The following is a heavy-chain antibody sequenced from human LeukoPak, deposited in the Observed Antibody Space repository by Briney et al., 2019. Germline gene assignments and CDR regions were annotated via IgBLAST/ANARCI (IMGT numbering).Heavy chain of an antibody. D-gene: IGHD3-22*01. CDR3: ARNYYYDSSGYYLRLGP. CDR1: GGSISSRDYS. V-gene: IGHV4-4*02. Sequence: SETLSLTCAVSGGSISSRDYSWSWVRQPPGKGLEWIGEIYHSGSTNYSPSLKSRVAISVDKSKNQFSLNLTSVTAADTAMYYCARNYYYDSSGYYLRLGPWGQGTLVIVSS. CDR2: IYHSGST. J-gene: IGHJ5*02.